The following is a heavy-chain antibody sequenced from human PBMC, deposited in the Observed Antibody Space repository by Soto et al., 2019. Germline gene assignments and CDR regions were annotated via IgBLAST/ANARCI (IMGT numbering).Heavy chain of an antibody. CDR3: AREGRLGSGFDY. V-gene: IGHV3-30-3*01. J-gene: IGHJ4*02. CDR2: ISYDGSNK. CDR1: GFIFSSYA. D-gene: IGHD6-25*01. Sequence: QVQLVESGGGVVQPGRSLRLSCAASGFIFSSYAMHWVRQAPGKGLEWVAVISYDGSNKYYADSVKGRFTISRDNSKNILYLQMKSLRGEDTAEYYCAREGRLGSGFDYWGQGTLVTVSS.